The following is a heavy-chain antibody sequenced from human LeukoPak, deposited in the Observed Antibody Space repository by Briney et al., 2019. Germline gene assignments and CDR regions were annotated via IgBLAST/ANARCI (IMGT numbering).Heavy chain of an antibody. V-gene: IGHV4-34*01. Sequence: SETLSLTCAVYGGSFSGYYWSWIRQPPGKGLEWIGEINHSGSTNYNPSLKSRVTISVDTSKNQFSLKLGSVTAADTAVYYCARQAYAAATDYWGQGTLVTVSS. CDR3: ARQAYAAATDY. J-gene: IGHJ4*02. CDR2: INHSGST. D-gene: IGHD6-13*01. CDR1: GGSFSGYY.